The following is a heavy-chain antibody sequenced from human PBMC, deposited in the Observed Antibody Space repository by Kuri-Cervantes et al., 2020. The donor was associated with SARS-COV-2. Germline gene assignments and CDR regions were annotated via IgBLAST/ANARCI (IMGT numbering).Heavy chain of an antibody. J-gene: IGHJ5*02. Sequence: ALVKVSCKASGYTFTSYYMHWVRQAPGQGLEWMGIINPSGGSTSYAQKFQGRVTMTRDTSISTAYMELSRLRSDDTAVYYCARDRGPQAMFDPWGQGTLVTVSS. V-gene: IGHV1-46*01. CDR3: ARDRGPQAMFDP. CDR1: GYTFTSYY. CDR2: INPSGGST.